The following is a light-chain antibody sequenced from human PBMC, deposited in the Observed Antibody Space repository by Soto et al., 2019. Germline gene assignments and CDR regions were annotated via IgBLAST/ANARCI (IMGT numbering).Light chain of an antibody. CDR1: QTISSW. CDR2: KAS. V-gene: IGKV1-5*03. Sequence: DIQMTQSPSTLSGSVGDRVTITCRASQTISSWLAWYQQKPGKAPKLLIYKASTLKSGVPSRFSGSGSGPEFTLPISSLQPEDFATYYCQHYNSYSEAFAQGTKVDIK. J-gene: IGKJ1*01. CDR3: QHYNSYSEA.